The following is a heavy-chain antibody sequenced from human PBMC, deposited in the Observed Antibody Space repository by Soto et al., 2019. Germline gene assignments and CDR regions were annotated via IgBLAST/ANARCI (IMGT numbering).Heavy chain of an antibody. V-gene: IGHV3-7*01. J-gene: IGHJ5*02. CDR1: GFTFSNYW. CDR2: IKQEGSES. D-gene: IGHD2-21*01. CDR3: ASARHIGP. Sequence: GGSLRLSYAASGFTFSNYWMSWGRQAPGKGLEWVANIKQEGSESNHADSVKGRFTISRDNAENSLYLQMTSLRAEDTAVYYCASARHIGPWGQGTLVTVSS.